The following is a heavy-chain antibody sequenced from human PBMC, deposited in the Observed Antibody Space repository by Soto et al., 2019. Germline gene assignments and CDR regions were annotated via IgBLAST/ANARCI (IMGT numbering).Heavy chain of an antibody. CDR2: IYPGDSDT. CDR3: ARHDLDGYNYGNYYYGMDV. V-gene: IGHV5-51*01. J-gene: IGHJ6*02. Sequence: GESLNISCKGSGYSFTSYWIGWVRQMPGKGLEWMGIIYPGDSDTRYSPSFQGQVTISADKSISTAYLQWSSLKASDTAMYYCARHDLDGYNYGNYYYGMDVWGQGTTVTGSS. CDR1: GYSFTSYW. D-gene: IGHD5-12*01.